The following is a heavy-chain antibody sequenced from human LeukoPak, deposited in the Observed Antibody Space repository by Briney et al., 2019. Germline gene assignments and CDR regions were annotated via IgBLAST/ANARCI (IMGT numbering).Heavy chain of an antibody. Sequence: RPSETLSLTCTVSGGSISPYYWSWIRQPAGKGLEWIGRISSRGITNYNPSLKSRVTISLDTSKNQFSLKLSSVTAADTAVYYCARHDPIVGTPDAFDIWGQGTMVTVSS. CDR3: ARHDPIVGTPDAFDI. V-gene: IGHV4-4*07. CDR2: ISSRGIT. D-gene: IGHD1-26*01. J-gene: IGHJ3*02. CDR1: GGSISPYY.